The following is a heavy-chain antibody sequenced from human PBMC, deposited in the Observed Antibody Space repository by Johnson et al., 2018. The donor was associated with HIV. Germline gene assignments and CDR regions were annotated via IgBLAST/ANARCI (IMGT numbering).Heavy chain of an antibody. D-gene: IGHD2-21*02. CDR2: IKQDGSEK. CDR3: ARPGGDPLTDDAFDI. Sequence: VQLVEFGGGLVQPGGSLRLSCEASGFTFSSYWMSWVRQAPGKGLEWVANIKQDGSEKYYVASVEGRFTISRDNAKNLLYLQMNSLRAEDTAVYYCARPGGDPLTDDAFDIWGQGTMVTVSS. CDR1: GFTFSSYW. J-gene: IGHJ3*02. V-gene: IGHV3-7*01.